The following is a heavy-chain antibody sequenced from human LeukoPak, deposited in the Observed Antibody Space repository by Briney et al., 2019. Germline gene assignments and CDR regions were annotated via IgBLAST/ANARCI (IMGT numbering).Heavy chain of an antibody. CDR3: ALRGATMPRAHFNY. J-gene: IGHJ4*02. D-gene: IGHD3-10*01. CDR1: GFSLSTSGVA. Sequence: SGPTLVKPTQTLTLTCTFSGFSLSTSGVAVGWIRQPPGEALEWLALIYYNNDKHYSPSLNSRLTIAKDTSKNQVVLTMTNMDPVDTATYYCALRGATMPRAHFNYWGQGALDTVSS. V-gene: IGHV2-5*01. CDR2: IYYNNDK.